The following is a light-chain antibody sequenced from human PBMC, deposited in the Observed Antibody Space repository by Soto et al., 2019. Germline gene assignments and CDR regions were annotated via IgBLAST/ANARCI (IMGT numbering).Light chain of an antibody. Sequence: QSVLTQPPSASGSPGQSVTISCTGTSSDVGGYNYVSWYQQHPGKAPKLMIHDVSKRPSGVPDRFSGSKSGNTASLTVSGLQAEDEADYYCNSYAGSNNWVFGGGTKVTVL. CDR1: SSDVGGYNY. CDR3: NSYAGSNNWV. CDR2: DVS. V-gene: IGLV2-8*01. J-gene: IGLJ3*02.